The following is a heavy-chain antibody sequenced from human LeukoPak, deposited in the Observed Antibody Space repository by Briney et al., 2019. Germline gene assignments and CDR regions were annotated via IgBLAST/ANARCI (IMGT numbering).Heavy chain of an antibody. CDR2: IKSKTDGGTT. CDR1: GFNVNSYW. V-gene: IGHV3-15*05. D-gene: IGHD2-2*01. Sequence: PGGSLRLSCEASGFNVNSYWMHWVRQIPGKGLEWVGRIKSKTDGGTTDYAAPVKGIFTISRDDSKNMLYLQMNSLKVEDTAVYYCTADPPGMSTSTGIDHWGQGTLVTVSS. CDR3: TADPPGMSTSTGIDH. J-gene: IGHJ4*02.